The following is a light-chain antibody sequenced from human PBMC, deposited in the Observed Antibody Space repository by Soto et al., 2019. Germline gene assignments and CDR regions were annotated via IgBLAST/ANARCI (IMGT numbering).Light chain of an antibody. Sequence: EIVLTQSPATLSLSPGERATLSFRASQSVSSYLSCYQQKPGQAPRLLIYGASTRATGIPDRFSGSGSGTDFTLTITRLEPEDFAVYHCQQYGNSPGTFGQGTKVDIK. CDR2: GAS. CDR1: QSVSSY. CDR3: QQYGNSPGT. V-gene: IGKV3-20*01. J-gene: IGKJ1*01.